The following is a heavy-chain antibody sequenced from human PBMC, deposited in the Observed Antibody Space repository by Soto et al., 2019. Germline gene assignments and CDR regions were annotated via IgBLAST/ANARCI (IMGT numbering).Heavy chain of an antibody. V-gene: IGHV3-48*01. CDR1: GFTLSSYS. CDR2: ISISGTI. CDR3: ARSVAARGFDS. J-gene: IGHJ4*02. Sequence: EVQLVESGGGLGLPGGSLRLSCAASGFTLSSYSMNWVRQAPGKGLEWVSYISISGTIYDADSVKGRFTISRDNAKNSLYLQMNSLRAEDTAVYYCARSVAARGFDSWGQGTLVTVSS. D-gene: IGHD6-6*01.